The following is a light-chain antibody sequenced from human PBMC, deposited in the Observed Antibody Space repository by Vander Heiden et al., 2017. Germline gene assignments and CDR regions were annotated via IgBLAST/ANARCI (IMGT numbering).Light chain of an antibody. Sequence: MQMTESSSSLSASVGDRVTITCRASQSISSYLNWYQQKPGKAPKLLIYAASSLQSGVPSRFSGSESGTEYTLTISNLQQEDFAAYYYQQHDSTLSLTFGGGTQVEIK. V-gene: IGKV1-39*01. CDR3: QQHDSTLSLT. CDR2: AAS. J-gene: IGKJ4*01. CDR1: QSISSY.